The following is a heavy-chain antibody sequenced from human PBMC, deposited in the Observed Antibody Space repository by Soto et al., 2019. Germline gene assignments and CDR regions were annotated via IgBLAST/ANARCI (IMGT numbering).Heavy chain of an antibody. D-gene: IGHD2-15*01. CDR3: AKAGAYEDTTRFDP. Sequence: PGGSLRLSCAASGFPFSTYAMSWVRQAPGKGLEWVSTISGSGGSTYYADSVKGRFTISRDNSKNTLYLQMNSLRAEDTAVYYCAKAGAYEDTTRFDPWGQGTLVTVSS. V-gene: IGHV3-23*01. CDR2: ISGSGGST. CDR1: GFPFSTYA. J-gene: IGHJ5*02.